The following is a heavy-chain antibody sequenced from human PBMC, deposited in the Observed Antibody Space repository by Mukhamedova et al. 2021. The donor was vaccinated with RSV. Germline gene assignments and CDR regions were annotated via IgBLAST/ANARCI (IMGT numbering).Heavy chain of an antibody. CDR2: GTT. V-gene: IGHV3-49*02. CDR3: TRVRQMGDY. Sequence: GTTEYAASVKGRFTISRDDSKSIAYLQMNSLKTEDTAVYYCTRVRQMGDYWGQGTLVTVSS. D-gene: IGHD5-24*01. J-gene: IGHJ4*02.